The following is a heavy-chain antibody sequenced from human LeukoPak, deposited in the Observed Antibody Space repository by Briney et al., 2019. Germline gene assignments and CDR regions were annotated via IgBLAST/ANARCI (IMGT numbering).Heavy chain of an antibody. CDR3: TRWVPGARDFDY. D-gene: IGHD3-10*01. J-gene: IGHJ4*02. V-gene: IGHV3-49*04. CDR2: IRTKPYGETT. CDR1: GFTFGDYD. Sequence: GGSLRLSCTASGFTFGDYDMSWVRQAPGKGLEWVCFIRTKPYGETTDYAASVNGRFTISRDDSESIAYLQMNSLKIEDTAVYYCTRWVPGARDFDYWGQGTLVTVSS.